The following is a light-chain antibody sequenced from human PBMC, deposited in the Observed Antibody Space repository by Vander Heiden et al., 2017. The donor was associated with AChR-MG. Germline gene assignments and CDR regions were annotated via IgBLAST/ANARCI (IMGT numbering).Light chain of an antibody. V-gene: IGKV3-15*01. CDR3: QQYNSWPT. CDR1: QSVSSN. J-gene: IGKJ1*01. Sequence: EIVMTQSPATLSVSPGERAPPSSSASQSVSSNVACYQQKPGQAPRLLIYGASTRATGTPARFSGGGSGTEFTLTIGSLQSEDFAVYYCQQYNSWPTFGQGTKVEIK. CDR2: GAS.